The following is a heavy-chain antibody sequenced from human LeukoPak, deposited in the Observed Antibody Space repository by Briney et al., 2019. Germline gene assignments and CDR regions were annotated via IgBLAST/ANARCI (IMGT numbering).Heavy chain of an antibody. CDR2: IKQDGSEI. CDR3: ARSTLYCSSTNCYAGEYYFDY. J-gene: IGHJ4*02. D-gene: IGHD2-2*01. V-gene: IGHV3-7*01. CDR1: GFTFSTYA. Sequence: PGGSLRLSCAASGFTFSTYAMNWVRQAPGKGLEWVANIKQDGSEIYYVDSVKGRFTISRDNAKSSLYLQMNSLRAEDTAVYYCARSTLYCSSTNCYAGEYYFDYWGQGTPVTVSS.